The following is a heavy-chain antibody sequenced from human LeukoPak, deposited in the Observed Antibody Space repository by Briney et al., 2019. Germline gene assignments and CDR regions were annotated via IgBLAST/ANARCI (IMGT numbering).Heavy chain of an antibody. D-gene: IGHD5-12*01. CDR3: AREWLRTNWFDP. Sequence: GASVKVSFKASGHTLINYYIHWVRQAPGHGLEWMGWINVNSGGTNYAQKFQGRVTLTWDTSISTAYMELSRLRSDDTAVYYCAREWLRTNWFDPWGQGTLVTVSS. V-gene: IGHV1-2*02. CDR1: GHTLINYY. J-gene: IGHJ5*02. CDR2: INVNSGGT.